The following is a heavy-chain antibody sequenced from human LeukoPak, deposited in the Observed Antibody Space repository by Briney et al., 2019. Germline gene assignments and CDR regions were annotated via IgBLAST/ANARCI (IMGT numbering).Heavy chain of an antibody. V-gene: IGHV1-2*02. D-gene: IGHD2-21*01. CDR2: INPSSGGT. CDR1: GYSFTDYY. Sequence: ASVKVSCKTSGYSFTDYYMHWVHQAPGQGLEWMGWINPSSGGTSSAQKFQGRVTMTRDTSITTVYMEVRWLTSDDTAVYYCTRADRLHGGPYLIGPWGQGTLVTVSS. J-gene: IGHJ5*02. CDR3: TRADRLHGGPYLIGP.